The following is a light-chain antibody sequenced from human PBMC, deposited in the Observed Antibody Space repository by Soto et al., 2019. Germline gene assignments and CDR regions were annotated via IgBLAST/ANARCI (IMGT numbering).Light chain of an antibody. CDR3: QHYNSYSEA. Sequence: DIQITQSPCSLSASLLNRVTITCRASQTISSWLAWYQQKPGKAPKLLIYKASTLKSGVPSRFSGSGSGTEFTLTISSLQPDDFATYYCQHYNSYSEAFGQGTKVDI. J-gene: IGKJ1*01. CDR1: QTISSW. V-gene: IGKV1-5*03. CDR2: KAS.